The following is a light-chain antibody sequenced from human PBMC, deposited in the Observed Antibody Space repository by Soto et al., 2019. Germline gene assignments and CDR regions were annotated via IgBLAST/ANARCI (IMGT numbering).Light chain of an antibody. CDR3: CSYAGSSTFV. CDR2: EVS. V-gene: IGLV2-23*02. Sequence: QSALTQPASVSGSPGQSITISCTGTSSDVGSYNLVSWYQQHPGKAPKLMIYEVSKRPSGVSNRFSGSKSGNTASLTISGAQAEDEGDYYCCSYAGSSTFVFGGGTKVTVL. CDR1: SSDVGSYNL. J-gene: IGLJ3*02.